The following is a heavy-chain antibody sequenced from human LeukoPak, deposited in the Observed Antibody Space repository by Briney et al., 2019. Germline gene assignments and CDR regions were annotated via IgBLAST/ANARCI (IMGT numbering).Heavy chain of an antibody. J-gene: IGHJ4*02. Sequence: GGSLRLSCAASGFTFDDYATHWVRQIPGKGLEWVSLISGDGGITKYADSVKGRFTISRDNSKNSLYLQMNSLRIEDTALYYCAKPSSGWYRFDYWGQGTLVTVSS. D-gene: IGHD6-19*01. CDR2: ISGDGGIT. CDR1: GFTFDDYA. V-gene: IGHV3-43*02. CDR3: AKPSSGWYRFDY.